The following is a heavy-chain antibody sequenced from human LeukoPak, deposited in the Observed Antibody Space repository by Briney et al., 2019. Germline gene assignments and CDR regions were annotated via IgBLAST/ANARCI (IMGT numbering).Heavy chain of an antibody. V-gene: IGHV4-38-2*02. Sequence: SETLSLTCTVSGYSISSGYYWGWIRQPPGKGLEWIGSIYHSGSTYYNPSLKSRVTISVDTSKNQFSLKLSSVTAADTAVYYCAREGPPGAIGGSWFDPWGQGTLVTVSS. CDR1: GYSISSGYY. CDR2: IYHSGST. J-gene: IGHJ5*02. D-gene: IGHD3-16*02. CDR3: AREGPPGAIGGSWFDP.